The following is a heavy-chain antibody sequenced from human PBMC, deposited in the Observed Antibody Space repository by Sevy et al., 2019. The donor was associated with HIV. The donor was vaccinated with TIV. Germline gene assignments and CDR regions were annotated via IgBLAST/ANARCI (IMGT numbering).Heavy chain of an antibody. Sequence: GGSLRLSCAASGFTFSSYWMNWVRQAPGKGLEWVANIKQDGSEKYYVDSVKGRFTISRDNAKNSLYLQMNNLRAEDTAVYYCARGVYYYDSSAYFAFDIWGRGTMVTVSS. V-gene: IGHV3-7*01. CDR1: GFTFSSYW. CDR3: ARGVYYYDSSAYFAFDI. CDR2: IKQDGSEK. J-gene: IGHJ3*02. D-gene: IGHD3-22*01.